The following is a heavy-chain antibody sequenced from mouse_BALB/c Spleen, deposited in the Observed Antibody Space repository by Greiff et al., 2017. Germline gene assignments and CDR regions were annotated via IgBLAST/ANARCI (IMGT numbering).Heavy chain of an antibody. V-gene: IGHV1-9*01. J-gene: IGHJ2*01. CDR3: ARSGYYGSRDY. CDR2: ILPGSGST. CDR1: GYTFSSYW. D-gene: IGHD1-1*01. Sequence: VKLQESGAELMKPGASVKISCKATGYTFSSYWIEWVKQRPGHGLEWIGEILPGSGSTNYNEKFKGKATFTADTSSNTAYMQLSSLTSEDSAVYYCARSGYYGSRDYWGQGTTLTVSS.